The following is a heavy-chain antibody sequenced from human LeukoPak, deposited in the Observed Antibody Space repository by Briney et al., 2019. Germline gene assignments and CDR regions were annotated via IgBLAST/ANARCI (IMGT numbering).Heavy chain of an antibody. V-gene: IGHV3-53*01. CDR2: IYGDGST. Sequence: PGGSLRLSCEASGFXVKNNYMNWVRQAPGQGLQWDLGIYGDGSTYYADSVKGRFTISRDSSKNTLYLQMNSLRAEDTAVYYCAIGSYCSGGSCYPLFDYWGRGTLVTVSS. CDR1: GFXVKNNY. D-gene: IGHD2-15*01. CDR3: AIGSYCSGGSCYPLFDY. J-gene: IGHJ4*02.